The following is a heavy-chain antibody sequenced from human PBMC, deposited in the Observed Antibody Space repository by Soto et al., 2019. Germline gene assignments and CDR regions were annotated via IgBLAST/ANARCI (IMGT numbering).Heavy chain of an antibody. J-gene: IGHJ4*02. CDR1: GYTLTELS. CDR2: FDPEDGET. D-gene: IGHD2-8*01. CDR3: ATDRCTNGVCYSGFDD. V-gene: IGHV1-24*01. Sequence: ASVKVSCKVSGYTLTELSMRWVRQAPGKGLEWMGGFDPEDGETIYAQKFQGRVTMTEDTSTDTAYMELSSLRSEDTAVYYCATDRCTNGVCYSGFDDWGQGTLVTVSS.